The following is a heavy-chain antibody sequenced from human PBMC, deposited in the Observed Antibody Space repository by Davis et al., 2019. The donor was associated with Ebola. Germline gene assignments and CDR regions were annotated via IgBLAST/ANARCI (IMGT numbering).Heavy chain of an antibody. CDR1: GFTVSSNY. V-gene: IGHV4-59*02. CDR2: ISYSGNT. D-gene: IGHD6-13*01. J-gene: IGHJ6*02. CDR3: ARGGDSSSWYYYYGMDV. Sequence: MPGGSLRLSCAASGFTVSSNYMSWVRQAPGKGLEWIGYISYSGNTYYNPSLKSRVTISVDTSENQFSLKLSSVTAADTAVYYCARGGDSSSWYYYYGMDVWGQGTTVTVSS.